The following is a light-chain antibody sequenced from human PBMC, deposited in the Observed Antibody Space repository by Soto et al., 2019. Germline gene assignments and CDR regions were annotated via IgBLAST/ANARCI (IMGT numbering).Light chain of an antibody. CDR1: QNIRGNE. J-gene: IGKJ1*01. V-gene: IGKV3-20*01. CDR2: RGS. Sequence: EVVLTQSPGTLSLSPGVRATLSCRASQNIRGNELAWYQQKPGQAPRLLIYRGSSRATGIPDRFSGRGSGTDFTLTISRLEPEDFAVYYCQDYGTSAPWTFGQGPKVAIK. CDR3: QDYGTSAPWT.